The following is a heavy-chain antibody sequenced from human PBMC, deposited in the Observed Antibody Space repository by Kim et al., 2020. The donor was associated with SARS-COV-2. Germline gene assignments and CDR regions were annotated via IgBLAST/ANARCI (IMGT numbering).Heavy chain of an antibody. J-gene: IGHJ6*02. V-gene: IGHV5-51*01. D-gene: IGHD1-26*01. CDR1: GYSFTTYW. CDR3: ARGERDYYYYAMDV. CDR2: IYPGDSDS. Sequence: GESLKISCKGSGYSFTTYWIGWARQMPGKGLEWMGIIYPGDSDSRYSPSFQGQVTISADKSSSTAHLQWSSLKASDTAMYFCARGERDYYYYAMDVWGQGNAVTVSS.